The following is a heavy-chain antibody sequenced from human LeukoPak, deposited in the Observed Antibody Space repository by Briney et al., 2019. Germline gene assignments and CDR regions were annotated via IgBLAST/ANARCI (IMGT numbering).Heavy chain of an antibody. V-gene: IGHV4-59*08. D-gene: IGHD3-10*01. CDR1: GGXISSYY. CDR3: ARQGSMVGFDY. CDR2: IYYSGST. Sequence: PSETLSLTCTVSGGXISSYYWSWIRQPPGKGLEWVGYIYYSGSTNYNPSLKSRVTISVDTSKNQFSLKLNSVTAADTAVYYCARQGSMVGFDYWGQGTLVTVSS. J-gene: IGHJ4*02.